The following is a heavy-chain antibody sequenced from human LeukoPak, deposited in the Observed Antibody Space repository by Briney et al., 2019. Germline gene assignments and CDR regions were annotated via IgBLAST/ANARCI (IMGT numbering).Heavy chain of an antibody. CDR2: IYYSGST. J-gene: IGHJ5*02. CDR1: GGSISSSSYY. Sequence: PSETLSLTCTVSGGSISSSSYYWGWIRQPPGPGLEWIGSIYYSGSTYYNPSLKSRVTISVDPSKNQFSLKLSSVPAADTAVYYCANTVVAALPYNWFDPWGQGTLVTVSS. CDR3: ANTVVAALPYNWFDP. D-gene: IGHD2-15*01. V-gene: IGHV4-39*01.